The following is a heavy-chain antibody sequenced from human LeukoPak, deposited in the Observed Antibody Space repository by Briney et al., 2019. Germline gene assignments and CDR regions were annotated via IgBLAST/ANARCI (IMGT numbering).Heavy chain of an antibody. CDR1: GGSISSSSYY. Sequence: SETLSLTCTASGGSISSSSYYWGWIRQPPGKGLEWIGSINYSGSTNYSPSFKSRVTMSVDTSKNQFSLNLSSVTAADTAVYYCARDGIYGETADYWGQGTLVTVSS. D-gene: IGHD4-17*01. CDR2: INYSGST. J-gene: IGHJ4*02. V-gene: IGHV4-39*07. CDR3: ARDGIYGETADY.